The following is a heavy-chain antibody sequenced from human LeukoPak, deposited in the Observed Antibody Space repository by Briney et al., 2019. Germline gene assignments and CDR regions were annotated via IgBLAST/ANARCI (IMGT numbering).Heavy chain of an antibody. J-gene: IGHJ4*02. Sequence: ASVKVSCKASGGTFSSYAISWVRQAPGQGLEWMGRIIPILGIANYAQKFQGRVTITADKSTSTAYMELSSLRSEDTAVYYCARGYSGYDSSVDYWGQGTLVTVSS. CDR1: GGTFSSYA. V-gene: IGHV1-69*04. CDR3: ARGYSGYDSSVDY. D-gene: IGHD5-12*01. CDR2: IIPILGIA.